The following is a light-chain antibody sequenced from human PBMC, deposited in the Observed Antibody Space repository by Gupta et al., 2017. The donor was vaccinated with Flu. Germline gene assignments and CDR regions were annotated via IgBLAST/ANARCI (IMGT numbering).Light chain of an antibody. Sequence: DIVMTHSPLSLTVTPGEPASISCRSSQSLLHSNQFNYLNWERQKPGQAPQLMIYLSSRSAAGGTDRFSGGGEGKDFTLKSSRGEDEDVGGYYVRQYLLTFTFGHETXVDIK. CDR1: QSLLHSNQFNY. J-gene: IGKJ3*01. CDR3: RQYLLTFT. V-gene: IGKV2-28*01. CDR2: LSS.